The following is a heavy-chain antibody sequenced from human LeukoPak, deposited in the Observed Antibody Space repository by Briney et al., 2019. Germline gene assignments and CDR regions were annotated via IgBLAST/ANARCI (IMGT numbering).Heavy chain of an antibody. J-gene: IGHJ6*02. CDR1: GFTFSSYW. V-gene: IGHV3-7*01. CDR3: ARAGLEMDIVLMVYTPLYYGMDV. CDR2: IKQDGSDK. D-gene: IGHD2-8*01. Sequence: GGSLRLSCAASGFTFSSYWMSWVRQAPGKGLEWVANIKQDGSDKYYVDSVKGRFTISRDNAKNSLYLQMNSLSAEDTAVYYCARAGLEMDIVLMVYTPLYYGMDVWGQGPTVTVSS.